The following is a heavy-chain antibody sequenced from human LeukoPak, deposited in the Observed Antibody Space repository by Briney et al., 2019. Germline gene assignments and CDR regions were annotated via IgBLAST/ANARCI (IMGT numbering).Heavy chain of an antibody. D-gene: IGHD3-10*01. CDR1: GFTFRSAW. CDR3: VRDIVAGSGSYSD. V-gene: IGHV3-74*01. J-gene: IGHJ4*02. Sequence: GGSLRLSCAASGFTFRSAWMHWVRQAPGKGLVWVSRIRGDGGDANYADFVKGQYTISRDNAKSTLYLQMNGLGVEDTAVYYCVRDIVAGSGSYSDWGQGTLVTVSS. CDR2: IRGDGGDA.